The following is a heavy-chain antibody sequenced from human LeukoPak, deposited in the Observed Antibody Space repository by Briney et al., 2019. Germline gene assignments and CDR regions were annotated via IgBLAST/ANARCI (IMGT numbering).Heavy chain of an antibody. V-gene: IGHV1-18*01. CDR1: GYTFASYG. CDR2: ISASNDNT. CDR3: ARVLRFLEWLPHPPDY. Sequence: ASVKVSCKASGYTFASYGFGWVRQAPGQGLEWMGWISASNDNTNYAQKLQGRVTMTTDTSTSTAYMELRSLTSDDTAVYYCARVLRFLEWLPHPPDYWGQGTLVTVSS. J-gene: IGHJ4*02. D-gene: IGHD3-3*01.